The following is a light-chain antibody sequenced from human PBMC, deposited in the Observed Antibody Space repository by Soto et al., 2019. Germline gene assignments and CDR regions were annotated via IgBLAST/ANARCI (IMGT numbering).Light chain of an antibody. CDR1: SSDVGGHNY. V-gene: IGLV2-14*01. Sequence: QSALTQPASVSGSPGQSITISCAGSSSDVGGHNYVSWYQQHPGKAPKLLIYEVTNRPSGVSNRFSGSKSGNTASLTISGLQAEDEADYYCSSYRSTSYVFGNGTKVTVL. CDR2: EVT. J-gene: IGLJ1*01. CDR3: SSYRSTSYV.